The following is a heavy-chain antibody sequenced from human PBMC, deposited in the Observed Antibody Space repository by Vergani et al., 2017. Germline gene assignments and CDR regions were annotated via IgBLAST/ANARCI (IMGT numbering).Heavy chain of an antibody. CDR1: GFTFSSYA. Sequence: QVQLVESGGGVVQPGRSLRLSCAASGFTFSSYAMHWVRQAPGKGLEWVAVISYDGSTKYYADSVKGRFTISRDNSKNTLYLQMNSLRAEDTAVYYCARDTEPLRFVIYYMDVWGKGTTVTVSS. CDR2: ISYDGSTK. CDR3: ARDTEPLRFVIYYMDV. J-gene: IGHJ6*03. D-gene: IGHD1-26*01. V-gene: IGHV3-30-3*01.